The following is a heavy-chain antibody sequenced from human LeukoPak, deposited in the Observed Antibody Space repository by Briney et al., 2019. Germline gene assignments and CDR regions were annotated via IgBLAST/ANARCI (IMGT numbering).Heavy chain of an antibody. V-gene: IGHV1-69*01. Sequence: GASVKVSCKASGGTFSSYAISWVRQAPGQGLEWMGGIIPIFGTANYAQKFQGRVTITADESTSTAYMELRSLRSDDTAVYYCARHANDYGENWFDPWGQGTLVTVSS. CDR1: GGTFSSYA. J-gene: IGHJ5*02. CDR2: IIPIFGTA. D-gene: IGHD4-17*01. CDR3: ARHANDYGENWFDP.